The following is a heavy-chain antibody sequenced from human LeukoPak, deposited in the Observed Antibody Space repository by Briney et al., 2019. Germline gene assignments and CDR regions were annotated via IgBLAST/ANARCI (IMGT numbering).Heavy chain of an antibody. D-gene: IGHD5-12*01. CDR3: AKDLSGYSGYDKDYFDY. CDR1: GFTFSSYG. V-gene: IGHV3-30*02. J-gene: IGHJ4*02. CDR2: IRYDGSNK. Sequence: TGGSLRLSCAASGFTFSSYGMHWVRQAPGKGLEWVAFIRYDGSNKYYADSVKGRFTISRDNSKNTLYLQMNSLRAEDTAVYYCAKDLSGYSGYDKDYFDYWGQGTLVTVSS.